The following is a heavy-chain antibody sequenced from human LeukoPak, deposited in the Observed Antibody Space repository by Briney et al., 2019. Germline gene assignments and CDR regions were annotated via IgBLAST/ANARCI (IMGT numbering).Heavy chain of an antibody. Sequence: GASVKVSCKASGGTFSSYAISWVRQAPGQGLEWMGRIIPIFGTANYAQKFQGRVTITTDESTSTAYMELTSLRSEDTAVYYCASLSDFNLAFDIWGQGTMVTVSS. J-gene: IGHJ3*02. CDR2: IIPIFGTA. V-gene: IGHV1-69*05. CDR1: GGTFSSYA. D-gene: IGHD1-1*01. CDR3: ASLSDFNLAFDI.